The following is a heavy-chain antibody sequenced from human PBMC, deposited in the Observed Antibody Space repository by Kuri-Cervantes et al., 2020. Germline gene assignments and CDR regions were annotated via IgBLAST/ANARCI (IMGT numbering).Heavy chain of an antibody. D-gene: IGHD3-22*01. J-gene: IGHJ3*02. CDR2: IYYSGST. CDR3: ARSKYYDSSGYYDAFDI. V-gene: IGHV4-31*02. Sequence: SCTVSGGSISSGGYYWSWIRQHPGKGLEWIGYIYYSGSTYYNPSLESRVTISVDTSKNQFSLKLSSVTAADTAVYYCARSKYYDSSGYYDAFDIWGQGTMVTVSS. CDR1: GGSISSGGYY.